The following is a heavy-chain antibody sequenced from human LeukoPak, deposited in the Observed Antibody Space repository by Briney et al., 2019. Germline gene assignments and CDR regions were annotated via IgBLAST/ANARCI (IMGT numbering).Heavy chain of an antibody. J-gene: IGHJ4*02. CDR3: ARGQLWFGEPYFDY. V-gene: IGHV4-39*07. CDR1: GDSINSSNYY. CDR2: IYYSGSP. Sequence: SETLSLTCTVSGDSINSSNYYWGWIRQPPGKGLEWIGSIYYSGSPYYNPSLKSRVTISVDTSKNQFSLKLSSVTAADTAVYYCARGQLWFGEPYFDYWGQGTLVTVSS. D-gene: IGHD3-10*01.